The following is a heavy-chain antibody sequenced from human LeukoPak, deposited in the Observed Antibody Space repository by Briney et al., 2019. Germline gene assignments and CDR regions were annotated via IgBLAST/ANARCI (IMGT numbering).Heavy chain of an antibody. J-gene: IGHJ4*02. CDR1: GFTFSSYW. CDR3: ARGGDYPFDY. Sequence: GGSLRLSCAASGFTFSSYWMHWVRQAPGKGLVWVSRSNSDGSSTNYADSVKGRFTISRDNAKNTLYQQMNSLRAEDTAVYYCARGGDYPFDYWGQGTLVTVSS. CDR2: SNSDGSST. V-gene: IGHV3-74*01. D-gene: IGHD4-17*01.